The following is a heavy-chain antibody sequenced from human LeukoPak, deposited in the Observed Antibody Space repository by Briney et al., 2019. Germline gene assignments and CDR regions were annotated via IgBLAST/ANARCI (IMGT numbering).Heavy chain of an antibody. V-gene: IGHV4-59*08. D-gene: IGHD6-13*01. J-gene: IGHJ3*02. Sequence: SETLSLTCTVSGGSISSYYWSWIRQPPGKGLGWIGYIYYSGSTNYNPSLKSRVTISVDTSKNQFSLKLSSVTAADTAVYYCARRSSWLKAFDIWGQGTMVTVSS. CDR1: GGSISSYY. CDR3: ARRSSWLKAFDI. CDR2: IYYSGST.